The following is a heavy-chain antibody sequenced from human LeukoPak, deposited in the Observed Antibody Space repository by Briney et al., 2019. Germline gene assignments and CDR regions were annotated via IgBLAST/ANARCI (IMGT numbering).Heavy chain of an antibody. D-gene: IGHD6-6*01. CDR2: VYYSGST. CDR3: ARVALSSSSEVFDY. V-gene: IGHV4-31*03. Sequence: SQTLSLTCPVPGNSISRHLYFWSWIRHYPGKGLEWIGYVYYSGSTNYNPSLKSRVTISVDTSKNQFSLKLSSVTAADTAVYYCARVALSSSSEVFDYWGQGTLVTVSS. CDR1: GNSISRHLYF. J-gene: IGHJ4*02.